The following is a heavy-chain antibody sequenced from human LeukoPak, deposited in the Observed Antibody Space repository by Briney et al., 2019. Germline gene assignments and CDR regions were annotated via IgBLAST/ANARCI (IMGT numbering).Heavy chain of an antibody. D-gene: IGHD2-15*01. V-gene: IGHV3-30-3*01. CDR3: ARDLDRGYCSGGTCSPGY. Sequence: PGGSLRLSCAASGFTFSSYAMHWVRQAPGKGLEWVAGISYDGSNKYYADSVKGRFTISRDNSKNTLYLQMNSLRAEDTAVYYCARDLDRGYCSGGTCSPGYWGQGTLVTVSS. CDR1: GFTFSSYA. CDR2: ISYDGSNK. J-gene: IGHJ4*02.